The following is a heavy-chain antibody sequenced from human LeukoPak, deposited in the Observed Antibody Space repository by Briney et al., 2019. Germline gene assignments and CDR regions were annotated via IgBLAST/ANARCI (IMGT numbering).Heavy chain of an antibody. CDR2: ISSSSSYI. J-gene: IGHJ4*02. D-gene: IGHD6-6*01. V-gene: IGHV3-21*01. Sequence: GGSLRLSCAASGFTFSSYSMNWVRQAPGKGLEWVSSISSSSSYIYYADSVKGRFTISRDNAKNSLYLQMNSLRAEDTVVYYCARVGAVAARPRDYFDYWGQGTLVTVSS. CDR3: ARVGAVAARPRDYFDY. CDR1: GFTFSSYS.